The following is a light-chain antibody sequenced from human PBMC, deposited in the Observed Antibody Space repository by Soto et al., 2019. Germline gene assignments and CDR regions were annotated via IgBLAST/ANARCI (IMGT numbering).Light chain of an antibody. V-gene: IGKV1-5*03. Sequence: DIQMTQSPSTLSASVGDRVTIACRASQNIKNWLAWYQQKPGQVPKLLVYTASSLESGVPSRFSGSGSGTAFTLTISSLQPDDFATYYCQQYNSYSRGTFGQGTKVEIK. CDR1: QNIKNW. CDR3: QQYNSYSRGT. CDR2: TAS. J-gene: IGKJ1*01.